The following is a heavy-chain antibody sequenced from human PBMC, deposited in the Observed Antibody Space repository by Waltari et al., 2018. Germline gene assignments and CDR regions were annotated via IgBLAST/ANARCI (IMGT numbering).Heavy chain of an antibody. CDR1: GGSISSHY. D-gene: IGHD1-1*01. Sequence: QVQLQESGPGLAKPSETLSLTCTVSGGSISSHYWSWIRQPPGKGLAWIGYIYYSGGTNYNPARKSRVTISVDTSKNQFSLKLSSVTAEDTAVYYCAKDPDDSRHYYYMDVWGKGTTVTVSS. CDR2: IYYSGGT. V-gene: IGHV4-59*11. CDR3: AKDPDDSRHYYYMDV. J-gene: IGHJ6*03.